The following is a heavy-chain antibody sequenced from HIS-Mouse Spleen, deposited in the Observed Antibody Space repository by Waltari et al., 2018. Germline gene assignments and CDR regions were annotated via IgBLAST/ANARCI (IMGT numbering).Heavy chain of an antibody. CDR3: ARSPYYDFWSGYSDNWFDP. Sequence: QVQLQESGPGLVKPSQTLSLTCTLSGGPISRGGYYWILIPPPPGTGLEWIGYIYYSGSTYYNPSLKSRVTISVDTSKNQFSLKLSSVTAADTAVYYCARSPYYDFWSGYSDNWFDPWGQGTLVTVSS. D-gene: IGHD3-3*01. V-gene: IGHV4-31*03. CDR2: IYYSGST. CDR1: GGPISRGGYY. J-gene: IGHJ5*02.